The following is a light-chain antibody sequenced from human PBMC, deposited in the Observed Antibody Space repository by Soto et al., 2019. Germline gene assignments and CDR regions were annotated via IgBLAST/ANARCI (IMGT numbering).Light chain of an antibody. CDR1: QTIGAY. V-gene: IGKV1-39*01. J-gene: IGKJ4*02. CDR2: GGA. Sequence: DIQLTKSPSSLSASLGDRVTITCRASQTIGAYLTWYQQKPDPAPRLLIHGGATLERGVPSRFSGSGSRTEFTLTVTDRQPEDFASYCCQQKFHFPLTFGGGTRVEIK. CDR3: QQKFHFPLT.